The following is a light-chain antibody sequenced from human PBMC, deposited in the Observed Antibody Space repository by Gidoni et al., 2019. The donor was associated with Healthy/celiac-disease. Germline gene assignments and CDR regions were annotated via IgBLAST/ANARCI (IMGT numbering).Light chain of an antibody. V-gene: IGKV1-8*01. CDR2: DAS. J-gene: IGKJ1*01. Sequence: AMWITQPPSSLPASTGDGVTITCRASQGMSSYLDWYQQKPGKAPKLLIYDASTWQSGVPSRFSGSGSGTDFTLNISSLQSEDFATYYCKQYNSYPRTFGQGTQVEIK. CDR3: KQYNSYPRT. CDR1: QGMSSY.